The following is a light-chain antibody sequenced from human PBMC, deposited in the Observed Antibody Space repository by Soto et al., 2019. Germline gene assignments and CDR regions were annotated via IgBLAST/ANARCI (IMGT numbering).Light chain of an antibody. CDR1: SSNIGKNY. CDR3: GTWDSSLSGVM. J-gene: IGLJ3*02. CDR2: DNN. Sequence: QSVLTQPPSVSAAPGQKVTISCSGSSSNIGKNYVSWYQQLPGTAPKLLIYDNNKRPSGIPDRFSGSKSGTSATLGITGLQTGDEADYYCGTWDSSLSGVMFGGGTKLTVL. V-gene: IGLV1-51*01.